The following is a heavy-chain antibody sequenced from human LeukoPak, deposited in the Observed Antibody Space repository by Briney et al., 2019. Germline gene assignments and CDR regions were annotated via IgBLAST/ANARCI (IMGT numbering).Heavy chain of an antibody. J-gene: IGHJ4*02. Sequence: ASVKVSCKASGYTFTGHYMHWVRQAPGRGLEWMGWINANSGGTNIAQGFQGRLTMTRDTSISTLYMELSSLTSDDTAVYYCVRDLSTVTTPYFDFWAQGTLVTVSS. V-gene: IGHV1-2*02. CDR1: GYTFTGHY. CDR3: VRDLSTVTTPYFDF. D-gene: IGHD4-17*01. CDR2: INANSGGT.